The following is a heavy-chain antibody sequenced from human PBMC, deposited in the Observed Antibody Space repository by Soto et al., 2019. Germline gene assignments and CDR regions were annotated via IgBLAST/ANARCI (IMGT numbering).Heavy chain of an antibody. CDR2: ISGSGGST. J-gene: IGHJ4*02. D-gene: IGHD3-16*02. CDR1: GFTFSSYA. Sequence: ESGGGLVQPGGSLRLSCAASGFTFSSYAMSWVRQAPGKGLEWVSAISGSGGSTYYADSVKGRFTISRDNSKNTLYLQMNSLRAEDTAVYYCAKGPVGWLRLGELSFYFDYWGQGTLVTVSS. V-gene: IGHV3-23*01. CDR3: AKGPVGWLRLGELSFYFDY.